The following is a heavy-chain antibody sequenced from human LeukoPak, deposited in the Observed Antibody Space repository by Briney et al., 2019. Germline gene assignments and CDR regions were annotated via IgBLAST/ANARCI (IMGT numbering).Heavy chain of an antibody. V-gene: IGHV1-18*01. CDR1: GYTFNTYG. CDR3: ARDWAGTTMVRGVIIPDY. Sequence: ASVKVSCKASGYTFNTYGISWVRQAPRQGPEWMGWISAYNGKSNYAQKLQGRVTMTTDTSTSTAYMELRSLRSDDTAVYYCARDWAGTTMVRGVIIPDYLGQGTLVTVSS. CDR2: ISAYNGKS. J-gene: IGHJ4*02. D-gene: IGHD3-10*01.